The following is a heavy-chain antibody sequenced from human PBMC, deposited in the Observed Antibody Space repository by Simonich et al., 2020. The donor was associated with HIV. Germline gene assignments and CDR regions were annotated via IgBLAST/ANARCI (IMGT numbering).Heavy chain of an antibody. Sequence: QVQLQQWGARLLKPSETLSLTCAVYGGSFRGYYWTWIRQPPGTGLVGIGEINHSESTNYKPSLKSRVSMSVDTSKNQFSLRLGSVTAADTAVYYCARGELGDFDYWGQGTLVTVSS. J-gene: IGHJ4*02. CDR3: ARGELGDFDY. CDR1: GGSFRGYY. V-gene: IGHV4-34*01. D-gene: IGHD3-16*01. CDR2: INHSEST.